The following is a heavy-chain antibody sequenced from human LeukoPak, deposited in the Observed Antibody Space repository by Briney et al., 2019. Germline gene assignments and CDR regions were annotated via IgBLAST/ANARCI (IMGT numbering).Heavy chain of an antibody. D-gene: IGHD3-10*02. V-gene: IGHV3-43*01. CDR1: GFNFDRYT. J-gene: IGHJ4*02. Sequence: GGSLRLSCATSGFNFDRYTIHWVRQAPGKGLEWVSLAGWAGGTTFYSDSVRGRFTISRDSGRKSVYLQMKSLTTDDTAFYFCAKELDTMFFDYWGQGALVTVSS. CDR2: AGWAGGTT. CDR3: AKELDTMFFDY.